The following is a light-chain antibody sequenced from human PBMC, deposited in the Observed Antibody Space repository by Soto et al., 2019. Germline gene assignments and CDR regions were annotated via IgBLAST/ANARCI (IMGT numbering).Light chain of an antibody. CDR1: QTISSW. CDR2: KAS. V-gene: IGKV1-5*03. CDR3: QQYNSYSRT. Sequence: DIQMTQSPSTLSGSVGDRVTITFRASQTISSWLAWYQQKPGKAPNLLIYKASSLESGVPSRFSGSGSGTEFTLTISSLQPDDFATYYCQQYNSYSRTFGQGTKVDI. J-gene: IGKJ1*01.